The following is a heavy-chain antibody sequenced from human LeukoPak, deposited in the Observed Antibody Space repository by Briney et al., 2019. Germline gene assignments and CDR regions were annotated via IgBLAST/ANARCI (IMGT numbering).Heavy chain of an antibody. J-gene: IGHJ3*02. CDR3: ARGEAYYYDTSGSYGAFDI. D-gene: IGHD3-22*01. Sequence: PSETLSLTCTVSGGSVSSGGYYWSWIRQHPGKGLEWIGYIYYSGSTYYNPSLKSRVTISVDTSKNHFSLKLSSVTAADTAVYYCARGEAYYYDTSGSYGAFDIWGQGTMVTISS. CDR1: GGSVSSGGYY. V-gene: IGHV4-31*03. CDR2: IYYSGST.